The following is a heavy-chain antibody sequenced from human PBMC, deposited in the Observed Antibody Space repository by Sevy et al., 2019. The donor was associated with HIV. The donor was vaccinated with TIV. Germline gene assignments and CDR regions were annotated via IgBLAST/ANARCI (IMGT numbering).Heavy chain of an antibody. CDR3: ARDLPPSATTVAHFDY. CDR2: ITNSGSTK. Sequence: GGSLRLSCTASGFPFSSYEMNWVRQAPGKGLEWVSYITNSGSTKYYSDSVKGRFTISRDNAKNSLYLQMNNLRAEDTAVYHCARDLPPSATTVAHFDYWGRGTLVTVSS. CDR1: GFPFSSYE. J-gene: IGHJ4*02. D-gene: IGHD4-17*01. V-gene: IGHV3-48*03.